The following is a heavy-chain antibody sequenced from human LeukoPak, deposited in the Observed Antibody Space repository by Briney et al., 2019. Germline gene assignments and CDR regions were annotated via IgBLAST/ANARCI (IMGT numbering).Heavy chain of an antibody. Sequence: ASVKVSCKASGYTFTGYYMHRVRQAPGQGLEWMGWINPNSGGTNYAQKFQGRVTMTRDTSISTAYMELSRLRSDDTAVYYCARAEVYYGSGSYDYWGQGTLVTVSS. J-gene: IGHJ4*02. CDR2: INPNSGGT. CDR1: GYTFTGYY. D-gene: IGHD3-10*01. V-gene: IGHV1-2*02. CDR3: ARAEVYYGSGSYDY.